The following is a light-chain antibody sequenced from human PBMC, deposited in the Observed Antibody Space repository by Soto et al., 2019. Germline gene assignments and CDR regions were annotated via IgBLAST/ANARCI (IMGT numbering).Light chain of an antibody. Sequence: EIVLTQSPATLSLSPGDRATLSCRASQSISNDLAWYQQKPGQAPRVLIYDASNRATGVPARFSGSGSGTDFTLTISSPEPEDFAVYYCQQRNSWPLTFGGGTRVDIK. CDR3: QQRNSWPLT. CDR2: DAS. J-gene: IGKJ4*01. V-gene: IGKV3-11*01. CDR1: QSISND.